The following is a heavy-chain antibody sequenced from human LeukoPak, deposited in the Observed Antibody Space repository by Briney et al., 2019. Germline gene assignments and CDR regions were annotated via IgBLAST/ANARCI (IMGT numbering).Heavy chain of an antibody. V-gene: IGHV1-2*02. Sequence: ASVKVSCKASGYTFTGYHMHWVRQAPGQGLEWMGWINPNSGGTNYAQKFQGRVTMTRDTSISTAYMELSRLRSDDTAVYYCARDYDILTGYPTYWGQGTLVTVSS. CDR2: INPNSGGT. D-gene: IGHD3-9*01. CDR3: ARDYDILTGYPTY. CDR1: GYTFTGYH. J-gene: IGHJ4*02.